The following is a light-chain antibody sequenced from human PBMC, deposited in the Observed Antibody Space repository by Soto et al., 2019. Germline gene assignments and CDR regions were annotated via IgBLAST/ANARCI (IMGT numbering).Light chain of an antibody. CDR1: QSIGRW. CDR3: QQYSGLSPT. CDR2: KAS. Sequence: DIQMTQSPSTLSASVGDRVTITCRASQSIGRWLAWYQQKPGKAPKLLIHKASILESGVPLRFSGGGSETEFTLTISSLQPDDFAAYYCQQYSGLSPTFGQGTKVEV. J-gene: IGKJ1*01. V-gene: IGKV1-5*03.